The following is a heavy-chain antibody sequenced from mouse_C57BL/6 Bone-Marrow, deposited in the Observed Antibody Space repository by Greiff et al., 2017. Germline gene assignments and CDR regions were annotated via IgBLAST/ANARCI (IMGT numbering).Heavy chain of an antibody. CDR1: GYTFTDYY. Sequence: EVQLQQSGPELVKPGASVKISCKASGYTFTDYYMNWVKQSHGKSLEWIGDINPNNGGTSYNQKFKGKATLTVDKSSSTAYLELRSLTSEESAVYYGAREDYYYGSRFYAMDYWGQGTSVTVSS. CDR2: INPNNGGT. D-gene: IGHD1-1*01. V-gene: IGHV1-26*01. CDR3: AREDYYYGSRFYAMDY. J-gene: IGHJ4*01.